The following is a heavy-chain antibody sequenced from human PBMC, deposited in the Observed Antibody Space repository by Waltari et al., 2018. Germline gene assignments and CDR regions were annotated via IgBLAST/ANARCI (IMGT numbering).Heavy chain of an antibody. D-gene: IGHD1-26*01. CDR3: ARDGRLDY. CDR1: GFTFSSYA. CDR2: ISYDGSNK. V-gene: IGHV3-30-3*01. Sequence: QVQLVESGGGVVQPGRSLRLSCAASGFTFSSYAMHWVRQAPGKGLEWVAVISYDGSNKYYADSVKGRFTISRDNSKNTLYLQMNSLRAEDTAVYYCARDGRLDYWGQGNLVTVSS. J-gene: IGHJ4*02.